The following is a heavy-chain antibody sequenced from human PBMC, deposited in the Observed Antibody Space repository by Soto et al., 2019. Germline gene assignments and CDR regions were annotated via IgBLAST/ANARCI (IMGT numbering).Heavy chain of an antibody. Sequence: SGPTLVNPTQTLTLTCTFSGSSLINKGMCVSCIVQPAGKALEWLARIDWDDDKYYSTSLKTRLTISKDTSKNQVVLTMTNMDPVDTATYYCARLRLSKYSSGWYEFEYWGQGTLVTVSS. V-gene: IGHV2-70*11. CDR1: GSSLINKGMC. CDR3: ARLRLSKYSSGWYEFEY. CDR2: IDWDDDK. J-gene: IGHJ4*02. D-gene: IGHD6-19*01.